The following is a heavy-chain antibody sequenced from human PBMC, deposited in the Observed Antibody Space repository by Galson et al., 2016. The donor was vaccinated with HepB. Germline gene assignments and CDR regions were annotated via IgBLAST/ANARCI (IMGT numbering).Heavy chain of an antibody. CDR2: XSHSGST. CDR1: SGSIXXYY. D-gene: IGHD4-17*01. CDR3: AARYGDYDHRFDY. Sequence: SETLSLTCTVSSGSIXXYYWXXIRXXXGKXXXWIXXXSHSGSTIYNPTLKSRVTISLDTSRSQFSLSLNSVTAADTAVNYCAARYGDYDHRFDYWGQGTRVTVSS. J-gene: IGHJ4*02. V-gene: IGHV4-59*01.